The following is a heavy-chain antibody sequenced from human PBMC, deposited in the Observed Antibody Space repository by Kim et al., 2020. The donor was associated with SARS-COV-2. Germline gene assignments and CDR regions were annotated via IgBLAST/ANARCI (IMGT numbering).Heavy chain of an antibody. J-gene: IGHJ6*02. CDR2: INWNSGSI. D-gene: IGHD6-13*01. CDR1: GFTFDDYA. V-gene: IGHV3-9*01. CDR3: AKGNSSNWYIYGMDV. Sequence: GGSLRLSCAASGFTFDDYAMHWVRQAPGKGLEWVSGINWNSGSIGYADSVKGRFTISRENAKNSLYLQMNSLRAEDTALYYCAKGNSSNWYIYGMDVWGQGTTVTVSS.